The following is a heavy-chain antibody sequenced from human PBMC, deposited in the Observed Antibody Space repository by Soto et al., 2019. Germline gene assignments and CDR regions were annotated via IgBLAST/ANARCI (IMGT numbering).Heavy chain of an antibody. Sequence: GGSLRLSCAASGFTFSSYAMSWVRQAPGKGLEWVSAISGSGGSTYYADPVKGRFTISRDNSKNTLYLQMNSLRAEDTAVYYCAKDRARPYDIATGRLGYDGIDGWGQGTTGTVAS. CDR2: ISGSGGST. CDR1: GFTFSSYA. D-gene: IGHD3-9*01. CDR3: AKDRARPYDIATGRLGYDGIDG. V-gene: IGHV3-23*01. J-gene: IGHJ6*02.